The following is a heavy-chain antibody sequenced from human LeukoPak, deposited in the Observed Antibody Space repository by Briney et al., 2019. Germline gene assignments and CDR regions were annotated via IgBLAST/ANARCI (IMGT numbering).Heavy chain of an antibody. CDR3: ARGWFGELLYLED. V-gene: IGHV4-61*01. CDR1: GGSVGSGSYY. D-gene: IGHD3-10*01. J-gene: IGHJ4*02. CDR2: IYYSGST. Sequence: SETLSLTCTVSGGSVGSGSYYWSWIRQPPGKGLEWIGYIYYSGSTNYNPSLKSRVTISVDTSKNQFSLKLSSVTAADTAVYYCARGWFGELLYLEDWGQGTLVTVSS.